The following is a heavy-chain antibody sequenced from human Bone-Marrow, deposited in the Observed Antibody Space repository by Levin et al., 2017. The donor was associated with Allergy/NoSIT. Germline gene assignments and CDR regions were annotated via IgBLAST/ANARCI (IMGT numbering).Heavy chain of an antibody. V-gene: IGHV3-23*01. D-gene: IGHD3-3*01. CDR3: AKDWRLRPLTLFGKHYGLDV. CDR2: ISASGDNT. Sequence: GGSLRLSCTASEFTFSNYALSWVRQAPGKGLEWVSIISASGDNTYYADSVKGRFTISRDNSRDTLFLQMHSLRLEDTAIYYCAKDWRLRPLTLFGKHYGLDVWGQGTTVTVSS. CDR1: EFTFSNYA. J-gene: IGHJ6*02.